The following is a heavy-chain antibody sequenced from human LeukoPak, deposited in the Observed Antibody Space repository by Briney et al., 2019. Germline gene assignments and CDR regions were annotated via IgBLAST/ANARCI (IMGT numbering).Heavy chain of an antibody. CDR2: IYVNGIT. V-gene: IGHV4-4*08. Sequence: SETLSLTCTGSGGSMFNYYWNWIRQPPGKGREWIGYIYVNGITNYSPSPRSPGTISISTSQNQFSLRLTYVNAADTAMYYCARRAYYDSSGYHPTSGYFDLWGSGPLVRVSS. J-gene: IGHJ2*01. CDR3: ARRAYYDSSGYHPTSGYFDL. CDR1: GGSMFNYY. D-gene: IGHD3-22*01.